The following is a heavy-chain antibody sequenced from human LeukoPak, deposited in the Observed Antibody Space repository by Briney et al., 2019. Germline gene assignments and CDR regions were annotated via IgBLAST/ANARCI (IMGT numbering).Heavy chain of an antibody. J-gene: IGHJ1*01. CDR3: ARVERTYYGSGSYYNPALYCQH. CDR1: GGSFSGYY. V-gene: IGHV4-34*01. CDR2: INHSGST. Sequence: SETLSLTCAVYGGSFSGYYWSWIRQPPGKGLEWIGEINHSGSTNYNPSLKSRVTISVDTSKNQFSLKLSSVTAADTAVYYCARVERTYYGSGSYYNPALYCQHWGQGTLVTVSS. D-gene: IGHD3-10*01.